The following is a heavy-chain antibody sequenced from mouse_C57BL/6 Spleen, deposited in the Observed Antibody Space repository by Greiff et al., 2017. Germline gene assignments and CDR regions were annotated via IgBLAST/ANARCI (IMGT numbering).Heavy chain of an antibody. V-gene: IGHV1-50*01. J-gene: IGHJ2*01. CDR1: GYTFTSYW. D-gene: IGHD1-2*01. CDR2: IDPSDSYT. CDR3: ARGPHYGNYFDY. Sequence: VQLQQPGAELVKPGASVKLSCKASGYTFTSYWMQWVKQRPGQGLEWIGEIDPSDSYTNYNQKFKGKATLTVDTSSSTAYMQLSSLSSEDSAVYYCARGPHYGNYFDYWGQGTTLTVSS.